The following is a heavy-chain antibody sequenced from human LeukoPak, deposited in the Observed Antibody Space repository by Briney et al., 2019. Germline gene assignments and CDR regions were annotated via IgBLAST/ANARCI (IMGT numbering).Heavy chain of an antibody. CDR1: GFTFSDYY. CDR3: ASGQEVCGGGCYSAFDY. CDR2: IYHSGST. J-gene: IGHJ4*02. Sequence: LRLSCAASGFTFSDYYMSWIRQPPGKGLEWIGYIYHSGSTYYNPSLKSRVTISVDRSKNQFSLKLSSVTAADTAVYYCASGQEVCGGGCYSAFDYWGQGTLVTVSS. V-gene: IGHV4-30-2*01. D-gene: IGHD2-21*02.